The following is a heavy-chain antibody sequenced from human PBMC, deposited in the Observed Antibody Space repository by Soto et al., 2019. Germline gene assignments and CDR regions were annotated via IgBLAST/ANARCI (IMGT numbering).Heavy chain of an antibody. J-gene: IGHJ4*02. CDR1: GYSFNNYW. V-gene: IGHV5-51*03. D-gene: IGHD2-8*02. Sequence: PGESLKISCKGSGYSFNNYWIGWVRQMPGKGLERLAIIYPGDSDTKYSPSFQGHVTISADRSISTAYLQWSSLKASDTAMYYCARLGYCTGGNCYLDYWGQGTLVTVSS. CDR2: IYPGDSDT. CDR3: ARLGYCTGGNCYLDY.